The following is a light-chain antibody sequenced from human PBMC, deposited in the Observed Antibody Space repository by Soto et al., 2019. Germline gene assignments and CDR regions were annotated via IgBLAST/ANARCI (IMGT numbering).Light chain of an antibody. CDR1: QAIGNF. Sequence: DIQMTQSPSSLSASMGDRVTITCRASQAIGNFLAWYQQRPGKVPKLLIYAASTLQSGVPSRFSGSGPGTHFSLTINSLQPEDVATYYCQKYNSAPWTFGQGTKVDI. CDR2: AAS. V-gene: IGKV1-27*01. J-gene: IGKJ1*01. CDR3: QKYNSAPWT.